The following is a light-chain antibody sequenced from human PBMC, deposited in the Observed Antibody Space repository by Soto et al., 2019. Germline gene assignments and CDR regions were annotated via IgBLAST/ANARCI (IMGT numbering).Light chain of an antibody. J-gene: IGKJ5*01. Sequence: EIVITQSPATLSVSPGERATLSFRASQSVAGNLAWYQQKPGQAPRLLIYGASTRATGIPARFSGGGSGTEVTLTISSLQSEDFAVYYCQQYNKWPPITFGQGTRLEIK. V-gene: IGKV3-15*01. CDR3: QQYNKWPPIT. CDR2: GAS. CDR1: QSVAGN.